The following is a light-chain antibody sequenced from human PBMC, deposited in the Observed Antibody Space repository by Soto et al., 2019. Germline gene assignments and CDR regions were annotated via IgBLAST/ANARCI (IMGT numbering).Light chain of an antibody. CDR3: QQYNSDSRTWT. CDR2: NAS. Sequence: DIQMTQSPSTLSASGGDRITLTGLASQTISTLLSCYQQKPGKAPKLLLYNASSLESGVPSRFSGSGSGTEFTLTISCLQRDDFANYYCQQYNSDSRTWTFGHGTKLEIK. V-gene: IGKV1-5*03. CDR1: QTISTL. J-gene: IGKJ1*01.